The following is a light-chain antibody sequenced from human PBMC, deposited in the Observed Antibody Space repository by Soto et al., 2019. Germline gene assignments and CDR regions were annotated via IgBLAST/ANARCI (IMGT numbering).Light chain of an antibody. CDR3: QQSYSTPRT. CDR2: AAS. CDR1: QSISSY. V-gene: IGKV1-39*01. Sequence: IQMTQPPSSLSASVGDRVTITCRASQSISSYLNWYQQKPGKAPKLQIYAASSLQSGVPSRFSGSGSGTDFTLTISSLQPEDFATYYCQQSYSTPRTFGQGTKVEIK. J-gene: IGKJ1*01.